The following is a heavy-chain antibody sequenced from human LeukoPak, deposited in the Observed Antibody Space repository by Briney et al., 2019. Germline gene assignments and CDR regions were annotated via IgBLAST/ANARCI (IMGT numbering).Heavy chain of an antibody. Sequence: SVKVSCKASGGTFSSYAISWVGQAPGQGLEWMGGIIPIFGTATYAQKFQGRVTITADESTSTAYMELSSLRSEDTAVYYCARDWLIGSGYSLSWFDPWGQGTLVSVSS. V-gene: IGHV1-69*13. CDR1: GGTFSSYA. CDR2: IIPIFGTA. J-gene: IGHJ5*02. CDR3: ARDWLIGSGYSLSWFDP. D-gene: IGHD5-12*01.